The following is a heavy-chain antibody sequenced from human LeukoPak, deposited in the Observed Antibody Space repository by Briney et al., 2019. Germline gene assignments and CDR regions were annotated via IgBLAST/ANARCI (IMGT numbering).Heavy chain of an antibody. CDR3: ARGGVGADTPWAFDV. CDR2: IFYSEIT. J-gene: IGHJ3*01. V-gene: IGHV4-59*08. Sequence: SETLSLTCTVSGGSISSYHWSWIRQPPGKGLEWIGYIFYSEITNYNPSLKSRVTLSIDTSKNQFSLKLSSVTAADTAVYYCARGGVGADTPWAFDVWGQGTMVTVSS. CDR1: GGSISSYH. D-gene: IGHD1-26*01.